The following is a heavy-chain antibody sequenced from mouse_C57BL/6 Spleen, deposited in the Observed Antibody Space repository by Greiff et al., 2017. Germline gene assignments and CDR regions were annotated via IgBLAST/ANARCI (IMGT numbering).Heavy chain of an antibody. J-gene: IGHJ2*01. CDR2: INPNYGTT. Sequence: VQLKQSGPELVKPGASVKISCKASGYSFTDYNMNWVKQSNGKSLEWIGVINPNYGTTSYNQKFKGKATLTVDQSSSTAYMQLNSLTSEDSAVYYCASYYYGSSRYYVDDWGQGTTLTVSS. D-gene: IGHD1-1*01. CDR3: ASYYYGSSRYYVDD. CDR1: GYSFTDYN. V-gene: IGHV1-39*01.